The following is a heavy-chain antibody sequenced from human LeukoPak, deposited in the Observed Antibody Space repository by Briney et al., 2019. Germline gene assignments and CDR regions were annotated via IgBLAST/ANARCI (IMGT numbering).Heavy chain of an antibody. CDR2: IYYSGST. CDR3: ARAPLSYSAFDI. Sequence: PSETLSLTCTVSGGSISSYYWSWIRQPPGKGLGWIGYIYYSGSTNYNPSLKSRVTISVDTSKNQFSLKLSSVTAADTAVYYCARAPLSYSAFDIWGQGTMVTVSS. D-gene: IGHD3-10*01. J-gene: IGHJ3*02. CDR1: GGSISSYY. V-gene: IGHV4-59*01.